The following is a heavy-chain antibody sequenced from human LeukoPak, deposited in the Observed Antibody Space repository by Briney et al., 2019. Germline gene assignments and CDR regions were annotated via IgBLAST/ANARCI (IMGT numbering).Heavy chain of an antibody. CDR1: GGSFSGYY. D-gene: IGHD3-10*01. J-gene: IGHJ5*02. CDR3: AKKGGRIYYGSGRGLDP. Sequence: PSETLSLTCSVYGGSFSGYYWSWILQPPGKRLEWIGEINHSGSTNYNPSLKSRVTISVDTSKNQFSLKLSSVTAADTAVYYCAKKGGRIYYGSGRGLDPWGQGTLVTVSS. CDR2: INHSGST. V-gene: IGHV4-34*01.